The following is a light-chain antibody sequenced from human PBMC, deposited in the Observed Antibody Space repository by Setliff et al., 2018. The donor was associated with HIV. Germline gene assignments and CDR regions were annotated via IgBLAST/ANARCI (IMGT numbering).Light chain of an antibody. CDR2: EVT. CDR3: NSFPSSTTLD. J-gene: IGLJ1*01. Sequence: QSVLTQPAAVSGLPGQWITISCTGTRSEVGKYNYVSWYQQHPGKAPKLMIYEVTNRTSGVSNPFSGSKSGTTASLTISGLQAEAEAYYYCNSFPSSTTLDFGPGTKVTVL. V-gene: IGLV2-14*01. CDR1: RSEVGKYNY.